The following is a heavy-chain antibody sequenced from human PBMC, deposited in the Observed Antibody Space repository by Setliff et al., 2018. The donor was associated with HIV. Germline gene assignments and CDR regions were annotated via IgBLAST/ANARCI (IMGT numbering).Heavy chain of an antibody. CDR2: VSSRGDT. D-gene: IGHD4-17*01. CDR1: DSGTYY. CDR3: ARAAAGNTGPFDL. J-gene: IGHJ4*02. Sequence: SETLSLTCTVSDSGTYYWSWIRQPAGKGLEWIGRVSSRGDTNYNPSLKSRVTMSVDTSKNQFSLKLTSVTASDTAVYYCARAAAGNTGPFDLWGQGSPVTVSS. V-gene: IGHV4-4*07.